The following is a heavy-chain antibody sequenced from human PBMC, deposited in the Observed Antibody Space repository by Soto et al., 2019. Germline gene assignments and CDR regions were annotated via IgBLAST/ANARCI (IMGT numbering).Heavy chain of an antibody. J-gene: IGHJ4*02. D-gene: IGHD6-13*01. CDR3: AKGLINGRWYAAD. V-gene: IGHV3-23*01. Sequence: EVHLLESGGGLVQPGESLRLSCGGSGFIFSSCVMSWVRQAPGKGLQWVSSITDNGAGTHYADSVKGRFTISRDNSRNTVALQRNNLRAEDTGVYYCAKGLINGRWYAADWGQGTLVTVSS. CDR1: GFIFSSCV. CDR2: ITDNGAGT.